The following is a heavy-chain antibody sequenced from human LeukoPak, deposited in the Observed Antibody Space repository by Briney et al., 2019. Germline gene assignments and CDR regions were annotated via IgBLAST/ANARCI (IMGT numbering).Heavy chain of an antibody. CDR1: GFTFSSYW. CDR2: IKQDGSEK. CDR3: ARETLPAAFPGGYYYMDV. V-gene: IGHV3-7*01. D-gene: IGHD2-2*01. Sequence: HPGGSLRLSCAASGFTFSSYWMSWVRQAPGKGLEWVANIKQDGSEKYYVDSVKGRFTISRDNAKNSLYLQMNSLRAEDTAVYYCARETLPAAFPGGYYYMDVWGKGTTVTVSS. J-gene: IGHJ6*03.